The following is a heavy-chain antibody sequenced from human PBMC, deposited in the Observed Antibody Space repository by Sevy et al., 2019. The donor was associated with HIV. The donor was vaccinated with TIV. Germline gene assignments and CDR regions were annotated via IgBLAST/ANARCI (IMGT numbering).Heavy chain of an antibody. V-gene: IGHV4-59*01. CDR3: ASGSGSYYDAFHI. J-gene: IGHJ3*02. D-gene: IGHD1-26*01. CDR1: GGSISSYF. CDR2: IYFTGNT. Sequence: SETLSLTCSVSGGSISSYFWTWVRQSPGKGLEWIGNIYFTGNTDYSPSLKSRVTLSLDTSKSQFSLTLKSVTAADTAVYYCASGSGSYYDAFHIWGQGTMVTVSS.